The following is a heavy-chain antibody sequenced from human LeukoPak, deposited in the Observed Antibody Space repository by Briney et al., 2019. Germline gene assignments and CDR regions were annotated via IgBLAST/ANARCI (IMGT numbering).Heavy chain of an antibody. CDR1: GFTFSSYS. CDR2: IHQDGNEK. D-gene: IGHD2-15*01. V-gene: IGHV3-7*04. J-gene: IGHJ4*02. Sequence: GGSLRLSCAASGFTFSSYSMNWVRQAPGKGLEWVANIHQDGNEKYYVDSVKGRFTISRDNAKNSLYLQMNSLRAEDMAVYYCARGDKFSGDYWGQGTLVTVSS. CDR3: ARGDKFSGDY.